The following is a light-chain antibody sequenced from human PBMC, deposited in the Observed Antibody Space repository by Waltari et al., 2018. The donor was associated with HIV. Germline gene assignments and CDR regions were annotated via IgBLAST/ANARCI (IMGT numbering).Light chain of an antibody. CDR1: QTVSSNY. Sequence: DNMLTQSPGTLSLSPGERATLSCRASQTVSSNYLDWYQQKPGQAPRLLIYAASGRATGTPDRFSGSGSGTDFTLTISRLEPEDFAVYYCEERAGSSITFGGGTKVEIK. J-gene: IGKJ4*01. CDR3: EERAGSSIT. V-gene: IGKV3-20*01. CDR2: AAS.